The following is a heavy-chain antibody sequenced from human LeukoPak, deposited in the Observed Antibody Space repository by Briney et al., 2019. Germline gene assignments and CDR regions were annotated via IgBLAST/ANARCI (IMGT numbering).Heavy chain of an antibody. V-gene: IGHV3-23*01. CDR3: ATRWFGVPFDY. J-gene: IGHJ4*02. D-gene: IGHD3-10*01. CDR2: ISGSGGST. Sequence: GGSLRLSCAASGFTFSSYAMSWVRQAPGKGLEWVSAISGSGGSTYYADSVKGRFTISIDNSKNTLYLQMNSLRAEDTAVYYCATRWFGVPFDYWGQGTLVTVSS. CDR1: GFTFSSYA.